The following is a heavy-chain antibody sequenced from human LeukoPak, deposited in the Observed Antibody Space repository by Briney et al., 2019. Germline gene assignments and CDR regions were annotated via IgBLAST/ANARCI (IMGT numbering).Heavy chain of an antibody. CDR2: IYYSGST. D-gene: IGHD1-26*01. J-gene: IGHJ5*02. CDR1: GGSISSYY. CDR3: ARGGNYWPQWWFDP. Sequence: PSETLSLTCTVSGGSISSYYWSWIRQPPGKGLEWIGYIYYSGSTNYNPSLKSRVTISVDTSNNQFSLELNSVTPADTAVYYCARGGNYWPQWWFDPWGRGTLVSVSS. V-gene: IGHV4-59*01.